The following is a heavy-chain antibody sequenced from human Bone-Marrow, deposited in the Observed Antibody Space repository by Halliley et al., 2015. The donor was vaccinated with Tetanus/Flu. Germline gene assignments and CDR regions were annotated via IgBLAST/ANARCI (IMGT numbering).Heavy chain of an antibody. CDR3: ARAPYASGFSFFDH. J-gene: IGHJ4*02. CDR2: ITGSGMTT. V-gene: IGHV3-23*01. CDR1: GFTFSSHA. D-gene: IGHD2-2*01. Sequence: SLRLSCATSGFTFSSHAMSWVRQAPGKGLEWVSGITGSGMTTDYADSVKGHFIISRDNSRNILSLQINSLGAEDTALYYCARAPYASGFSFFDHWGPGTLVTVSS.